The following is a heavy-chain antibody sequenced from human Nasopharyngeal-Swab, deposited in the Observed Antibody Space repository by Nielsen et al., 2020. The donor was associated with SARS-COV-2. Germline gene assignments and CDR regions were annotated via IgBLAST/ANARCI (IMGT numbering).Heavy chain of an antibody. CDR3: VREFEATGATYLDY. V-gene: IGHV3-48*02. CDR2: ITSSSSTR. D-gene: IGHD1-26*01. J-gene: IGHJ4*02. Sequence: GGSLRLSCTASGFTFSSFWMHWVRQAPGKGLEWVSYITSSSSTRYYADSVKGRFTVSRDNAKNSLYLQMSSLRDEDTAVYYCVREFEATGATYLDYWGLGTLVTVSS. CDR1: GFTFSSFW.